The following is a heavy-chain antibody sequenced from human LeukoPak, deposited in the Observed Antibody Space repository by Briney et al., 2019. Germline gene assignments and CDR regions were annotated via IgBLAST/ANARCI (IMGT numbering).Heavy chain of an antibody. Sequence: GGSLRLSCAASGFTFSSYWMHWVRQAPGKGLVWVSRINSYGSSTSYADSVKGRFTISRDNAKNTLYLQMNSLRAEDTAVYYCAKEGGTPGYYYYYMDVWGKGTTVTVSS. V-gene: IGHV3-74*01. CDR2: INSYGSST. CDR1: GFTFSSYW. CDR3: AKEGGTPGYYYYYMDV. J-gene: IGHJ6*03. D-gene: IGHD1-26*01.